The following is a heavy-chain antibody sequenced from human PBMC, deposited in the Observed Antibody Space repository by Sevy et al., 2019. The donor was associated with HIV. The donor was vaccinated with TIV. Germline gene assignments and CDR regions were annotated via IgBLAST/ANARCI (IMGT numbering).Heavy chain of an antibody. J-gene: IGHJ3*02. D-gene: IGHD3-22*01. V-gene: IGHV3-23*01. CDR1: GFTFRSYA. CDR2: ISGSGGNT. Sequence: GGSLRLSCAASGFTFRSYAMNWVRQAPGKGLEWVSCISGSGGNTYYADSVKGRFTISRDNSKNTWYLQMNSLRAEDTAVYSCAKDYYDGSGYYPQGAFDIWGQRTMVTVSS. CDR3: AKDYYDGSGYYPQGAFDI.